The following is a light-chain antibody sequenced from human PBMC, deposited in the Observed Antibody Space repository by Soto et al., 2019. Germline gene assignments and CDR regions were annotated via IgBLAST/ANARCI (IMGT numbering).Light chain of an antibody. CDR3: QEHGTYPLT. CDR1: RNVGDW. Sequence: QLTQSPSTLSASIGDRVTITCRASRNVGDWLAWFQQKPGKAPKLLIYKASTLESGVPARFRGTASGTEFTLTISSLQPDYYASYYCQEHGTYPLTFGGGTKVEIK. V-gene: IGKV1-5*03. CDR2: KAS. J-gene: IGKJ4*01.